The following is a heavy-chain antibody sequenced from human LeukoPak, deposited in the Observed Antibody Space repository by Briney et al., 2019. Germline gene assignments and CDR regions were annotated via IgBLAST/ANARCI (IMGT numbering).Heavy chain of an antibody. J-gene: IGHJ4*02. D-gene: IGHD3-16*01. V-gene: IGHV4-39*01. CDR1: GGSIGSSSYY. CDR2: IYYSGST. Sequence: SQTLSLTCTVSGGSIGSSSYYWGWIRQPPGKGLEWIGRIYYSGSTYNNPSLKSRVTLSLAPSKNQFSLKLPSVTAPGTVVLFCARLTLSGVSSVFWGQRTRVTVSS. CDR3: ARLTLSGVSSVF.